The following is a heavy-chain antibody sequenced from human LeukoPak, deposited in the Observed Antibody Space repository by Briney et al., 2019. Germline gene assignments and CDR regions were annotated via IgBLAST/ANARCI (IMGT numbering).Heavy chain of an antibody. J-gene: IGHJ4*02. CDR1: GGSISSGSYY. CDR2: IYTSGST. D-gene: IGHD3-3*01. V-gene: IGHV4-61*02. Sequence: PSETLSLTCTVSGGSISSGSYYWSWIRQPAGKGLEWIGRIYTSGSTNYNPSLKSRVTISVDTSKNQFSLKLSSVTAADTAVYYCARGSGIFGGMYYFDYWGQGTLVTVSS. CDR3: ARGSGIFGGMYYFDY.